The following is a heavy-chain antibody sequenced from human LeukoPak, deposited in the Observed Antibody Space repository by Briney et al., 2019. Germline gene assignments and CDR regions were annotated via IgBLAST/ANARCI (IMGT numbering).Heavy chain of an antibody. Sequence: GGSLRLSCAASGFTFSSYGMHWVRQAPGKGLEWVAVIWYDGSNKYYADSVKGRFTISRDNSKNTLYLQMNSLRAEDTAVYYCARDAQWELLVTAFDIWGQGTMVTVSS. J-gene: IGHJ3*02. V-gene: IGHV3-33*01. CDR3: ARDAQWELLVTAFDI. D-gene: IGHD1-26*01. CDR1: GFTFSSYG. CDR2: IWYDGSNK.